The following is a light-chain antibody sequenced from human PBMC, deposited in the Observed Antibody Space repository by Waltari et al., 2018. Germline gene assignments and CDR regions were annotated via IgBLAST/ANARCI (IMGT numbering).Light chain of an antibody. V-gene: IGKV3-20*01. J-gene: IGKJ1*01. Sequence: EIVLTQSPGTLSLSPGERATLSCRASQSLSNNYLLWYQQKPGPAPRVLIYGASNRATGIPDRFSGSGSGTDFTLTISRLEPEDVAVYYCQQFGSSPRTFGQGTKVEIK. CDR3: QQFGSSPRT. CDR2: GAS. CDR1: QSLSNNY.